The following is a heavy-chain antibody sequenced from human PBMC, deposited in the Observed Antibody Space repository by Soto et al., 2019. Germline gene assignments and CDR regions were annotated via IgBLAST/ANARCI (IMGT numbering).Heavy chain of an antibody. CDR1: GYTFTSYY. J-gene: IGHJ4*02. CDR2: ITPSSGGT. V-gene: IGHV1-46*01. Sequence: QVQLVQSGAEVKTPGASVTVSCKASGYTFTSYYLHWLRQARGQGLEWMGIITPSSGGTRFSQRFQDRVTMTRDMSTGTIYMDLRGLTFEDTAVYYCAMSVSTKTAPIDYWGQGTLVTVSS. D-gene: IGHD4-17*01. CDR3: AMSVSTKTAPIDY.